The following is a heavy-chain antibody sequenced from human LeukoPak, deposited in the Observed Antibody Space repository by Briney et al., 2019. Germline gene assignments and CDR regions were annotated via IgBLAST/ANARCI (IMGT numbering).Heavy chain of an antibody. CDR3: ARALSSAWGLVDC. J-gene: IGHJ4*02. CDR2: IKSDGSRT. Sequence: PGGSLRLSCAASGFTFTTYSMHWVRQVPGKGLVWVSRIKSDGSRTYCADSVKGRFTISRDNAKSTLYLQMDSLRAEDTAVYYCARALSSAWGLVDCWGQGTLVTVSS. D-gene: IGHD6-19*01. CDR1: GFTFTTYS. V-gene: IGHV3-74*01.